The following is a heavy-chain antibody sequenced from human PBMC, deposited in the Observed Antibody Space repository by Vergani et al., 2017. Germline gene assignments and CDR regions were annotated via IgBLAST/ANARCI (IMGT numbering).Heavy chain of an antibody. CDR3: ARDVPYSSSWGESLDV. CDR1: GGTFSSYA. J-gene: IGHJ6*04. V-gene: IGHV1-69*01. D-gene: IGHD6-6*01. Sequence: QVQLVQSGAEVKKPGSSVKVSCKASGGTFSSYAISWVRQAPGQGLEWMGGIIPIFGTANYAQKFQGRVTITADESTSTAYMELSSLRSDDTAVYYCARDVPYSSSWGESLDVWGKGTTVTVSS. CDR2: IIPIFGTA.